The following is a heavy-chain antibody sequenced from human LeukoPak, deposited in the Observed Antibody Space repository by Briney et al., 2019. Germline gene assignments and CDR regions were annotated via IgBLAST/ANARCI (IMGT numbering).Heavy chain of an antibody. J-gene: IGHJ5*02. CDR1: GGSFSGYY. V-gene: IGHV4-34*01. CDR3: AGGPNNWGLCSGERTKTGSDP. Sequence: SETLSLTCAVYGGSFSGYYWSWIRQPPGKGLEWIGEINHSGSTNYNPSLKSRVTISVDTSKNQFSLKLSAVTAADTAVYYCAGGPNNWGLCSGERTKTGSDPWGQEPWSPSPQ. D-gene: IGHD3-10*01. CDR2: INHSGST.